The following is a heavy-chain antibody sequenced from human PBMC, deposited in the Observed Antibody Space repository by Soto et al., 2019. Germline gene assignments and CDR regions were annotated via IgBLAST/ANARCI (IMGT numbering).Heavy chain of an antibody. CDR1: GGSISNNRW. D-gene: IGHD3-9*01. CDR2: IHDRGST. Sequence: QVKLQESGPGLEKPSGTLSLTCAVSGGSISNNRWWTWVRQAPGKGVEWIGEIHDRGSTNYNLSLKRRATVSIDRSKNQFSLEIRAVTAADTAVYYCAGQWAAGYGAFDPWGQGTLVTVSS. CDR3: AGQWAAGYGAFDP. J-gene: IGHJ5*02. V-gene: IGHV4-4*02.